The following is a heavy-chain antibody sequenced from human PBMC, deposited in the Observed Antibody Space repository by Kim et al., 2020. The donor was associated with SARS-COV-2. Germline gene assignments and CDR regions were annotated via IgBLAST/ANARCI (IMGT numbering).Heavy chain of an antibody. J-gene: IGHJ6*02. D-gene: IGHD3-16*01. Sequence: GGSPRLSCAASGFTFSTYVMYWVRQAPGKGLEYVSGINSNGGSTYYANSVKGRFTISRDNSKNTLYLQMGSLRAEDMAVYYCGRLGVTRGMDVWGQGTTV. CDR1: GFTFSTYV. CDR3: GRLGVTRGMDV. CDR2: INSNGGST. V-gene: IGHV3-64*01.